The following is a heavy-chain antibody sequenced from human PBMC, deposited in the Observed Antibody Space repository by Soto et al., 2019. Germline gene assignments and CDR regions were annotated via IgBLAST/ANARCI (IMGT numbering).Heavy chain of an antibody. CDR1: GYTFTGYY. V-gene: IGHV1-2*04. J-gene: IGHJ6*02. D-gene: IGHD2-2*01. CDR3: ARSRYCSSTSCYLHYGMDV. Sequence: ASVKVSCKASGYTFTGYYMHWVRQAPGQGLEWMGWINPNSGGTNYAQKFQGWVTMTRDTSISTAYMELSRLRSDDTAVYYCARSRYCSSTSCYLHYGMDVWGQGTTVTVSS. CDR2: INPNSGGT.